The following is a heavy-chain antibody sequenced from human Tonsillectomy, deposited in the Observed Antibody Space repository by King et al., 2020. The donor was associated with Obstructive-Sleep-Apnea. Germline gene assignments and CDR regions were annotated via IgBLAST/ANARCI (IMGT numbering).Heavy chain of an antibody. J-gene: IGHJ4*02. CDR1: GFTFSSYR. CDR2: INLDGSSA. CDR3: ARDAGIVGATNYFDY. Sequence: VQLVESGGGLVQPGGSLRLSCAASGFTFSSYRTHWVRQVPGEGPVWVSRINLDGSSATYADSVKGRFTISRDNAENTLYLQMNSLRVEDTAVYYCARDAGIVGATNYFDYWGQGILVTVSS. D-gene: IGHD1-26*01. V-gene: IGHV3-74*01.